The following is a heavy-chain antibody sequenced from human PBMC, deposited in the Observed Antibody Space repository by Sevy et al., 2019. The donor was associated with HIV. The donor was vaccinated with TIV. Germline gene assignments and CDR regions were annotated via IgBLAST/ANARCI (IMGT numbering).Heavy chain of an antibody. CDR2: ISSNGNVK. CDR3: AKKFGRGESPFDY. D-gene: IGHD3-10*01. CDR1: GYTFTSYG. V-gene: IGHV3-30*18. Sequence: GGSLRLSCAASGYTFTSYGIHWVRQAPGTGLECVAGISSNGNVKVYSDSVKGRFTISRDDSENKLFLQMNNLRAEDTGVYYCAKKFGRGESPFDYWGQGTLVTVSS. J-gene: IGHJ4*02.